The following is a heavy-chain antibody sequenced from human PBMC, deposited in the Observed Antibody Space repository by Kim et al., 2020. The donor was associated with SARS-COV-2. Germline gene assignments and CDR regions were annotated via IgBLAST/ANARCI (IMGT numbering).Heavy chain of an antibody. Sequence: GGSLRLSCAASGFTFSSYAMHWVRQAPGKGLEWVAVISYDGSNKYYADSVKGRFTISRDNSKNTLYLQMNSLRAEDTAVYYCARGVKAAAGIGWFDPWGQGTLVTVSS. V-gene: IGHV3-30*04. D-gene: IGHD6-13*01. J-gene: IGHJ5*02. CDR2: ISYDGSNK. CDR1: GFTFSSYA. CDR3: ARGVKAAAGIGWFDP.